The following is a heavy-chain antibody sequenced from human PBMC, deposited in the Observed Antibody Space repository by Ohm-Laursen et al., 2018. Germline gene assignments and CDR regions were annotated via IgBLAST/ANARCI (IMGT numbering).Heavy chain of an antibody. D-gene: IGHD2-15*01. CDR1: GFTFSSYG. Sequence: SLRLSCAASGFTFSSYGMHWVRQAPGKGLEWVAVISYDGSNKYYADSVKGRFTISRDNSKNTLYLQMNSLRAEDTAVYYCAKDLVVVVAATIEYYYGMDVWGQGTTVTVS. CDR3: AKDLVVVVAATIEYYYGMDV. J-gene: IGHJ6*02. V-gene: IGHV3-30*18. CDR2: ISYDGSNK.